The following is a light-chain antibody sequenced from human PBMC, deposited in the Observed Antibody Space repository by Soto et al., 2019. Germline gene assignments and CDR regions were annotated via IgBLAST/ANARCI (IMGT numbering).Light chain of an antibody. CDR3: QHYNNWPPWT. CDR1: QSVSSN. V-gene: IGKV3-15*01. Sequence: EIVMTQSPATLSVSPGERATLSCRASQSVSSNLAWYQQKPGQAPRLLIYGASTRATGIPARFSGSGSGTEFTLTIRSLQSEDFAVYYCQHYNNWPPWTFGHGTKVEVK. CDR2: GAS. J-gene: IGKJ1*01.